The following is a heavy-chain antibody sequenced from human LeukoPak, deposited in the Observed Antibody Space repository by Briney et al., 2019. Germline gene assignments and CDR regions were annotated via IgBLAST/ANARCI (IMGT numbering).Heavy chain of an antibody. CDR1: GYTFTSYY. CDR3: ARGSNHYCGGDCSSSHDY. J-gene: IGHJ4*02. Sequence: GASVKVSCKASGYTFTSYYMHWARQAPGQGLEWMGIINPSGGSTSYAQKFQGRVTMTRDTSTSTVYMELSSLRSEDTAVYYCARGSNHYCGGDCSSSHDYWGQGTLVTVSS. D-gene: IGHD2-21*02. V-gene: IGHV1-46*01. CDR2: INPSGGST.